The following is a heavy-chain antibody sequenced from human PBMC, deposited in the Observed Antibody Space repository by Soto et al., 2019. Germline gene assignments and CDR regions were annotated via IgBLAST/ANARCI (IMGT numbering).Heavy chain of an antibody. Sequence: QLQLQESGPGLVKPSETLSLTCSVSGGSISSSSYFWGWIRQPPGKGLEWIGSIYYSGSTYYNPSLKRRVTVSVDTSKNQFSLKLSSVTAADTAVYYCARHRSDSWFDPWGQGTLVTVSS. J-gene: IGHJ5*02. CDR1: GGSISSSSYF. V-gene: IGHV4-39*01. CDR2: IYYSGST. D-gene: IGHD2-21*02. CDR3: ARHRSDSWFDP.